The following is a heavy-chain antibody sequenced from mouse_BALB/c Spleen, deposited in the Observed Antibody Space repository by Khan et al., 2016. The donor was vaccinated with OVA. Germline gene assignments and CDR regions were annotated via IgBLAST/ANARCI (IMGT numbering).Heavy chain of an antibody. D-gene: IGHD4-1*01. CDR2: FLPGSGNS. CDR1: GYTFSSYW. J-gene: IGHJ4*01. V-gene: IGHV1-9*01. CDR3: ARGAGTTYGMNY. Sequence: QVQLKQSGAELMKPGASVKISCKATGYTFSSYWIEWVKQRPGHGLEWIGEFLPGSGNSNYNEKFKGKATFTADTSTNIAYMQLSRLTSEDSSVYYCARGAGTTYGMNYWGLGTSVTVSS.